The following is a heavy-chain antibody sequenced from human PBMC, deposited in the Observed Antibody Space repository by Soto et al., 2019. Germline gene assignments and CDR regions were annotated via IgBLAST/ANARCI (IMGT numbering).Heavy chain of an antibody. CDR2: ISAYNGNT. V-gene: IGHV1-18*01. Sequence: QVQLVQSGAEVKKPGASVKVSCKASGYTFTSYGISWVRQAPGQGLEWMGWISAYNGNTNYAQKLQGRVTMTTDTSTRPAKGELRSLRSDEPAVYSWARERGAAPNGRYDFWSVYLGGYYGREVGGKGTTVTVSS. J-gene: IGHJ6*04. CDR3: ARERGAAPNGRYDFWSVYLGGYYGREV. D-gene: IGHD3-3*01. CDR1: GYTFTSYG.